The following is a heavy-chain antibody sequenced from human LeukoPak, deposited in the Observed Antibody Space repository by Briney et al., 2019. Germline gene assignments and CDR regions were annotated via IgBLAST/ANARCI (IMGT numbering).Heavy chain of an antibody. V-gene: IGHV3-7*01. D-gene: IGHD3-10*02. CDR3: TRDSQDSYVYYMVV. J-gene: IGHJ6*03. CDR1: GFTFSNAW. CDR2: INQDGSVK. Sequence: PGGSLRLXCAASGFTFSNAWMSWVRQAPGKGPEWVANINQDGSVKYYVDSVKGRFTISRDSAKNSLYLQMNSLRAEDTAVYYCTRDSQDSYVYYMVVWGKGTTVTVSS.